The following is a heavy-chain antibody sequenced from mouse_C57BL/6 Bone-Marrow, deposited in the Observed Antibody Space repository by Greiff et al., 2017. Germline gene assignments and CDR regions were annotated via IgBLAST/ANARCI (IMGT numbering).Heavy chain of an antibody. CDR1: GYTFTSYW. V-gene: IGHV1-59*01. D-gene: IGHD2-1*01. CDR3: ARHGNYDYWYFDV. Sequence: QVQLQQPGAELVRPGTSVKLSCKASGYTFTSYWMHWVKQRPGQGLEWIGVIDPSDSYTNYNQKFKGKATLTVDTSSSTAYMQLSSLTSEDSAVYFCARHGNYDYWYFDVWGKGTTVTVSS. CDR2: IDPSDSYT. J-gene: IGHJ1*03.